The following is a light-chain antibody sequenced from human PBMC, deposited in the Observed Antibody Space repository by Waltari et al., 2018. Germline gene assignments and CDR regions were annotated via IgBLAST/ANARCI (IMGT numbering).Light chain of an antibody. CDR1: SSDVGSYNL. Sequence: QSALTQPASVSGSPGQPITISCTGTSSDVGSYNLVSWYQQDPGKAPKLMIYEDNKRPAGGCNRFSGSRSGNTASLTISGLQAEDEADYYCCSYAGSGTFAVIFGGGTKLTVL. CDR3: CSYAGSGTFAVI. J-gene: IGLJ2*01. CDR2: EDN. V-gene: IGLV2-23*02.